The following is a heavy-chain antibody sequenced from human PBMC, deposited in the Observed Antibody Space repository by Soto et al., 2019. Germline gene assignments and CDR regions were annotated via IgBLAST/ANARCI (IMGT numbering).Heavy chain of an antibody. CDR1: RLTFSAHD. CDR2: VWSDGSRG. D-gene: IGHD1-26*01. V-gene: IGHV3-33*01. Sequence: QVQLVESGGGVVQPGTSLRLSCAASRLTFSAHDMHWVRQAPGKGLEWVALVWSDGSRGFYADSVKGRFTISRDNFKKSVYLQMNSLGAEDTAVYYCAGEPKGGAYDMDVWGQGTTVTVSS. CDR3: AGEPKGGAYDMDV. J-gene: IGHJ6*02.